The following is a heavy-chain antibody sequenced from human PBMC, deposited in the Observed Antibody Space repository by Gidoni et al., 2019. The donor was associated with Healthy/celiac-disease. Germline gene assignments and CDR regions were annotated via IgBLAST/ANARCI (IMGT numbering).Heavy chain of an antibody. J-gene: IGHJ2*01. CDR1: GYTFTGYY. CDR2: INPNSGGT. Sequence: QVQLVQSGAEVKKPGASVKVSCKASGYTFTGYYMHWVRQAPGQGLEWMGWINPNSGGTNYAQKFQGRVTMTRDTSISTAYMELSRLRSDDTAVYYCARGICSSTSCYRDDWYFDLWGRGTLVTVSS. D-gene: IGHD2-2*02. CDR3: ARGICSSTSCYRDDWYFDL. V-gene: IGHV1-2*02.